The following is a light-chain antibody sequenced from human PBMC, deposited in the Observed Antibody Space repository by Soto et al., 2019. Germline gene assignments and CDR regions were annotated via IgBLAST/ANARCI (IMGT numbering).Light chain of an antibody. Sequence: QSALTQPASVSGSPGQSITISCTGTSSDVGGYNHVAWYQQHPGKAPKLIIYDVSNRPSGVSNRFSGSKSGNTASLTISGLQAKDEADYYCSSNTGSSTTPVVFGGGTKVTVL. CDR2: DVS. V-gene: IGLV2-14*01. CDR1: SSDVGGYNH. CDR3: SSNTGSSTTPVV. J-gene: IGLJ2*01.